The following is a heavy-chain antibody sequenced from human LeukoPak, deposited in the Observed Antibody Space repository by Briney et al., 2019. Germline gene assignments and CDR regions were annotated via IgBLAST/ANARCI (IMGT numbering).Heavy chain of an antibody. CDR2: IYTSGST. D-gene: IGHD6-19*01. J-gene: IGHJ6*03. Sequence: SETLSLTCTVSGGSISSYYWSWIRQPAGKGLEWIGRIYTSGSTNYNPSLKSRVTMSVDTSKNQFSLKLSSVTAADTAVYYCARDYKWLVNYYYMDVWGKGTTVTISS. CDR1: GGSISSYY. V-gene: IGHV4-4*07. CDR3: ARDYKWLVNYYYMDV.